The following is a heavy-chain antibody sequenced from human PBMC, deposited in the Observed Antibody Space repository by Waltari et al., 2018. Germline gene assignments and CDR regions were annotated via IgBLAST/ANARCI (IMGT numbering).Heavy chain of an antibody. CDR1: GYSISSGYY. V-gene: IGHV4-38-2*01. CDR2: IYHKGRT. CDR3: ARVGGDYSGPIDY. Sequence: QVQLQESGPGLVKPSETLSLTCGVLGYSISSGYYWGWIRQPPGKGLDWIGTIYHKGRTYYNPSLKSRVTMSVDTSRNQFSLKLSSVTAADTAVYYCARVGGDYSGPIDYWGQGTLVTASS. D-gene: IGHD4-17*01. J-gene: IGHJ4*02.